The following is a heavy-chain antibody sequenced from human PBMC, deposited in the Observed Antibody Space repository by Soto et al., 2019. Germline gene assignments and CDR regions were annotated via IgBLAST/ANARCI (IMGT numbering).Heavy chain of an antibody. CDR2: IYNSGST. J-gene: IGHJ4*02. D-gene: IGHD3-9*01. V-gene: IGHV4-39*01. Sequence: SETLSLTCTVSGGSISSSSYYWGGIRQPPGKGLEWIGSIYNSGSTYYNPSLKSRVTISIDTSKNQFSLKLSSLTAADTAVYYCARLLDGLHFAYWGQGTQVTVSS. CDR1: GGSISSSSYY. CDR3: ARLLDGLHFAY.